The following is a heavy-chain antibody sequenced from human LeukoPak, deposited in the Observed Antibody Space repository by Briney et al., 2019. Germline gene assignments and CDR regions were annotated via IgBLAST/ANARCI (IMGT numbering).Heavy chain of an antibody. Sequence: PGGSLRLSCAASGFTFSNYAMSWVRQAPGKGLEWVSGISGSGRSTDYADSVKGRFTISRDNSKHTLYLQMNSLRAEDTAVFFCAKAQADRITIFGVVIIPVYYYYGMDVWGQGTTVTVSS. J-gene: IGHJ6*02. CDR1: GFTFSNYA. CDR2: ISGSGRST. D-gene: IGHD3-3*01. V-gene: IGHV3-23*01. CDR3: AKAQADRITIFGVVIIPVYYYYGMDV.